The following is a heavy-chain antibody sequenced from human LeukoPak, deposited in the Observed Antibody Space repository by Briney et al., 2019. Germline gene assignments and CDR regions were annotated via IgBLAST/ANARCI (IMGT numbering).Heavy chain of an antibody. CDR2: ISYDGSNK. CDR1: GFTFSSYA. J-gene: IGHJ4*02. V-gene: IGHV3-30-3*01. CDR3: ARDRVWFGENPFDY. D-gene: IGHD3-10*01. Sequence: PGGSLRLSCAASGFTFSSYAMHWVRQAPGKGLEWVAVISYDGSNKYYADSVKGRFTISRDNSKNTLYLQMNSLRAEDTAVYYCARDRVWFGENPFDYWGQGTLVTVSS.